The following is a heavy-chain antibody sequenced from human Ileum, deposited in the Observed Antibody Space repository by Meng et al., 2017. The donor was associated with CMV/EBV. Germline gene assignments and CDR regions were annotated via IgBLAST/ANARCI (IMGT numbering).Heavy chain of an antibody. CDR1: GFTFDDYA. Sequence: SLKISCAASGFTFDDYAMHWVRQAPGKGLEWVSGISWNSGSIGYADSVKGRFTISRDNAKNSLYLQMNSLGAEDTAIYYCASRSCTNGVCPFAYWGQGTLVTVSS. V-gene: IGHV3-9*01. CDR2: ISWNSGSI. J-gene: IGHJ4*02. CDR3: ASRSCTNGVCPFAY. D-gene: IGHD2-8*01.